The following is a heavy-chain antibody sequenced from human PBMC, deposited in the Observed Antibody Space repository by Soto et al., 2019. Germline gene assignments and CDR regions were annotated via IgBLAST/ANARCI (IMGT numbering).Heavy chain of an antibody. CDR3: ARLFNIYSGSYSPVGFDY. V-gene: IGHV5-10-1*01. J-gene: IGHJ4*02. CDR2: IDPSDSYT. D-gene: IGHD1-26*01. CDR1: GYSFTSYW. Sequence: PGESLKISCKGSGYSFTSYWISWVRQMPGKGLEWMGRIDPSDSYTNYSPSFQGHVTISADKSISTAYLQWSSLKASDTAMYYCARLFNIYSGSYSPVGFDYWGQGTLVTVSS.